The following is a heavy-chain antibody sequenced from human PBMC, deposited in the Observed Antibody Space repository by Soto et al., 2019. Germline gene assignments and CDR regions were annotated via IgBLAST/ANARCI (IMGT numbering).Heavy chain of an antibody. D-gene: IGHD5-12*01. CDR2: IYHSGST. CDR1: GGSITSSNW. CDR3: AGVTSGYDRHFEY. Sequence: QVQLQQSGPGLVKPSGTLSLTCTVSGGSITSSNWWSWVRHPPGKGLEWIGEIYHSGSTNYNPSLKSYVTRSVDKSMTHFSPKLRSVTAAAPAVYYCAGVTSGYDRHFEYWGQGTLVTVSS. V-gene: IGHV4-4*02. J-gene: IGHJ4*02.